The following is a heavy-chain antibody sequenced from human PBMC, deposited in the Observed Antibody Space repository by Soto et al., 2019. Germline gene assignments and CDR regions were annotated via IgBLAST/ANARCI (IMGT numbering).Heavy chain of an antibody. CDR2: ISSSSSTI. J-gene: IGHJ3*02. CDR3: ARVRYDFWSGYYNDAFDI. D-gene: IGHD3-3*01. Sequence: GGSLRLSCAASGFTFSSYSMNWVRQAPGKGLEWVSYISSSSSTIYYADSVKGRFTISRDNAKNSLYLQMNSLRAEDTAVYYCARVRYDFWSGYYNDAFDIWGQGTMVTVSS. V-gene: IGHV3-48*01. CDR1: GFTFSSYS.